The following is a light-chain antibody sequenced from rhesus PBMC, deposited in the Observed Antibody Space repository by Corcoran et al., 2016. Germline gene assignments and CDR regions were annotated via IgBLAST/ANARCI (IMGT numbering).Light chain of an antibody. CDR3: QKYNSDPPT. CDR1: QGISSY. J-gene: IGKJ1*01. CDR2: YAS. V-gene: IGKV1-37*01. Sequence: DIQMTQSPSFLSASVGDRVTITCRASQGISSYLAWYQQKQGKAPKPLIYYASNLESGVPSRVSGSGSGTEFTLTISSLQPEDFAVDYCQKYNSDPPTFGQGTKVEIK.